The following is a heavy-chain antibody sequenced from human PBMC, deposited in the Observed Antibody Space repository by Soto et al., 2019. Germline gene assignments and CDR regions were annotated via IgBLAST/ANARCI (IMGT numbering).Heavy chain of an antibody. CDR2: IYYSGST. J-gene: IGHJ5*02. CDR1: GGSISSSSYF. CDR3: AKEKISTSCCNWFDP. V-gene: IGHV4-39*07. Sequence: SETLSLTCSVSGGSISSSSYFWGWIRQPPGKGLEWIGSIYYSGSTYYNPSLKSRVTVSVDTSKNQFSLKLSSVTAEDTAVYYCAKEKISTSCCNWFDPWGQGTLVTVSS. D-gene: IGHD2-2*01.